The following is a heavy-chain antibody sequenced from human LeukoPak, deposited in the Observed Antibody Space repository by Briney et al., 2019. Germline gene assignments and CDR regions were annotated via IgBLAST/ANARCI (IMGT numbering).Heavy chain of an antibody. CDR2: IKQDGSEK. CDR3: ARESELRYFDWVRFFYYYMDV. Sequence: GGSLRLSCAASGFTFSSYWMSWVRQAPGKGLEWVANIKQDGSEKYYVDSVKGRFTISRDNAKNSLYLQMNSLRAEDTAVYYCARESELRYFDWVRFFYYYMDVWGKGTTVTVSS. CDR1: GFTFSSYW. J-gene: IGHJ6*03. D-gene: IGHD3-9*01. V-gene: IGHV3-7*01.